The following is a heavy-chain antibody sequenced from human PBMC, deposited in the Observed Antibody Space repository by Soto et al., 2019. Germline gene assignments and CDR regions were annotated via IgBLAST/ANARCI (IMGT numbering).Heavy chain of an antibody. Sequence: AAVKVSCKASGYTFTNYYRHLLRQAPGEGREGLGILRPTTCNTQYAQRFQARVTMTRDTTTVSLYMQLTRLRPDYPAMYYFSTEPNESFYFDYWGQGTQVTVSS. CDR3: STEPNESFYFDY. CDR2: LRPTTCNT. V-gene: IGHV1-46*01. CDR1: GYTFTNYY. J-gene: IGHJ4*02.